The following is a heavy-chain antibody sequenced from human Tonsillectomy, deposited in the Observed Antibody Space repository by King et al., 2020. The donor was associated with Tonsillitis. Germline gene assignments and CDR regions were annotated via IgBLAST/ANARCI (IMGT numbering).Heavy chain of an antibody. CDR3: ARGLYTSSPLDC. Sequence: VQLVQSGGGVVQPGGSLRLPCAASGFTFRSYGMHWVRQAPGKGPEWVAFIRYDGSNKYYTASVKGRFTITRDNSQNTLYLQMNSLRTEDTAVYYCARGLYTSSPLDCWGQGTLVTVSS. J-gene: IGHJ4*02. CDR2: IRYDGSNK. V-gene: IGHV3-30*02. CDR1: GFTFRSYG. D-gene: IGHD6-13*01.